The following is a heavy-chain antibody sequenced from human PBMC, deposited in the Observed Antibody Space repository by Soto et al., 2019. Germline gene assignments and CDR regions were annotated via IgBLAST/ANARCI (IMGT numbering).Heavy chain of an antibody. CDR2: FYYSGRT. D-gene: IGHD1-1*01. V-gene: IGHV4-61*01. J-gene: IGHJ4*02. CDR3: ARGGGVTTTFDY. Sequence: QVQLQESGPGLVKPSETLSLTCTVSGGSVSSGSYYWNWIWQPPGKGLEWIGYFYYSGRTNYNPSLKSRVTISVDTSKNQFSLKLSSVTAADTAVYYCARGGGVTTTFDYWGQGTLVTVSS. CDR1: GGSVSSGSYY.